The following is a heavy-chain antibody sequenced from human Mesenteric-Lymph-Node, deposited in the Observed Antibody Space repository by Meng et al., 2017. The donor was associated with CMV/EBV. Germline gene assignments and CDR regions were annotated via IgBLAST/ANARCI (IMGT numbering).Heavy chain of an antibody. D-gene: IGHD1-26*01. Sequence: GESLKISCAAFGFTFSRYAMSWVRQAPGKGLEWVSGISGSGAGTYNADSVKGRFSISRDNSKNTLYLQMNSLRAEDTAVYYCAKHLGYSGSYLGYWGQGTLVTVSS. V-gene: IGHV3-23*01. J-gene: IGHJ4*02. CDR3: AKHLGYSGSYLGY. CDR2: ISGSGAGT. CDR1: GFTFSRYA.